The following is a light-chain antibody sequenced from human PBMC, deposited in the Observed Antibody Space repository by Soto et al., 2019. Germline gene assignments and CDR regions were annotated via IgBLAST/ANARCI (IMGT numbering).Light chain of an antibody. CDR2: DVF. Sequence: AIQVTQSPSSLSASVGDTVTITCRASQGISSAFAWYQLKPGKVPRLLIYDVFNLQSGVPSRFSGSGSGTDFTLTISRLQPEDFATYYCQQLETYPLTFGQGTRLEVK. CDR1: QGISSA. J-gene: IGKJ5*01. V-gene: IGKV1-13*02. CDR3: QQLETYPLT.